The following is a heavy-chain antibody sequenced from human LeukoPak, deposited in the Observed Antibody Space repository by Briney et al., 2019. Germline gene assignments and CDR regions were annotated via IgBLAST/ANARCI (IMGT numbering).Heavy chain of an antibody. D-gene: IGHD3-22*01. CDR1: GGSISSGDYY. V-gene: IGHV4-30-4*01. Sequence: ALSLTCTVSGGSISSGDYYWSWIRQPPGKGLEWVGYTYCSGSTYYNPSLKCRVTISVATSKSQFSLKLTSVTAADTAVYYCARPYYYDSRIDPWGQGTLVTVSS. J-gene: IGHJ5*02. CDR3: ARPYYYDSRIDP. CDR2: TYCSGST.